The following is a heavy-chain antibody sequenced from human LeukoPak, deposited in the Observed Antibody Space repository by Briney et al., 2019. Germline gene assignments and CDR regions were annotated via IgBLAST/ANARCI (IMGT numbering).Heavy chain of an antibody. CDR2: MNPNSGNT. J-gene: IGHJ6*03. CDR1: GYTFTSYD. V-gene: IGHV1-8*01. Sequence: ASVKVSCKASGYTFTSYDINWVRQATGQGLEWMGWMNPNSGNTGYAQKFQGRVTMPRNTSISTAYMELSSLRSEDTAVYYCARGNIVVVPAATIYYYYYMDVWGKGTTVTVSS. CDR3: ARGNIVVVPAATIYYYYYMDV. D-gene: IGHD2-2*01.